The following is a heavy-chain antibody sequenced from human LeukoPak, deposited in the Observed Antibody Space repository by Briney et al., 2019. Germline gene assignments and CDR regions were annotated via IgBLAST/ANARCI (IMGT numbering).Heavy chain of an antibody. CDR2: INWNGGST. CDR3: ARERYGGYGRGWFDP. D-gene: IGHD5-12*01. Sequence: PGRSLRLSCAASGFTFSDYYMSWIRQAPGKGLEWVSGINWNGGSTGYADSVKGRFTISRGNAKNSLYLQMNSLRAEDTALYYCARERYGGYGRGWFDPWGQGTLVTVSS. V-gene: IGHV3-20*04. CDR1: GFTFSDYY. J-gene: IGHJ5*02.